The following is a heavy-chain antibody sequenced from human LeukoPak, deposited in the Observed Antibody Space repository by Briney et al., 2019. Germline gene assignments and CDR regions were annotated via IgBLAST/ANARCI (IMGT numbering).Heavy chain of an antibody. J-gene: IGHJ6*03. V-gene: IGHV3-23*01. Sequence: GGSLRLSCAASGFTFSSYAMSWVRQAPGKGLEWVSAISGSGGSTYYADSVKGRFTISRDNSKNTLYLQMNSLRAEGTAVYYCATKRPPHYYDSSGYSGYMDVWGKGTTVTVSS. CDR2: ISGSGGST. CDR3: ATKRPPHYYDSSGYSGYMDV. D-gene: IGHD3-22*01. CDR1: GFTFSSYA.